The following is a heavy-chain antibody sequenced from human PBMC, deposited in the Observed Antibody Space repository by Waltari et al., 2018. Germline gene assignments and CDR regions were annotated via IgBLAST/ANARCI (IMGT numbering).Heavy chain of an antibody. Sequence: EVQLVESGGGLVQPGGSLRLSCAAPGFTLSSYWMSWVRQAPGKGPEWVANIKKDGSEEYYVDSVRGRFTISRDNAKNSLYLQMNSLRAEDTAVYYCSDPPSDFWGQGKLVIVSS. CDR1: GFTLSSYW. V-gene: IGHV3-7*03. J-gene: IGHJ4*02. D-gene: IGHD2-21*01. CDR3: SDPPSDF. CDR2: IKKDGSEE.